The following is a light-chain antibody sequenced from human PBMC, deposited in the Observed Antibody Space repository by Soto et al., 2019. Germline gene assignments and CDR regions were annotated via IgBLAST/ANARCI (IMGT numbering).Light chain of an antibody. CDR2: DVS. CDR3: SSYTSSSTPVV. J-gene: IGLJ2*01. CDR1: SSDVGGYNY. V-gene: IGLV2-14*01. Sequence: QSVLTQPASVSGSPGQSITISCTGTSSDVGGYNYVSWYQQHPGKAPKLMIYDVSNQPSGVSIRFSGSKSGNTASLTISGLQAEDEADYYCSSYTSSSTPVVFGGGTKLTVL.